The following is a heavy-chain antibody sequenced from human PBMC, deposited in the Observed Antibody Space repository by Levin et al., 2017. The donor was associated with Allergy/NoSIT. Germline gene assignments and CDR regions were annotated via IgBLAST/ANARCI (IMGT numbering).Heavy chain of an antibody. D-gene: IGHD3-10*02. CDR2: ISGDGGGT. CDR3: AKELISSYYVNSFDY. V-gene: IGHV3-23*01. Sequence: PVASVKVSCAASGFTFINYAMTWVRQAPGTGLVWVSGISGDGGGTYYADSVKGRFTISRDNSRNTLYLQMNSLRAEDTALYFCAKELISSYYVNSFDYWGQGTLVTVSS. CDR1: GFTFINYA. J-gene: IGHJ4*02.